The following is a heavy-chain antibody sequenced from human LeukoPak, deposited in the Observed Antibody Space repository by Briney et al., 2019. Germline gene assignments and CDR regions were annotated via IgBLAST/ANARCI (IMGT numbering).Heavy chain of an antibody. Sequence: SETLSLTCTVSGGSTSSYYWSWIRQPPGKGLEWIGYIYYSGSTNYNPSLKSRVTISVDTSKNQFSLKLSSVTAADTAVYFCARHNSGWSLGHPNWFDPWGQGTLVTVSS. D-gene: IGHD6-19*01. V-gene: IGHV4-59*08. CDR3: ARHNSGWSLGHPNWFDP. CDR1: GGSTSSYY. J-gene: IGHJ5*02. CDR2: IYYSGST.